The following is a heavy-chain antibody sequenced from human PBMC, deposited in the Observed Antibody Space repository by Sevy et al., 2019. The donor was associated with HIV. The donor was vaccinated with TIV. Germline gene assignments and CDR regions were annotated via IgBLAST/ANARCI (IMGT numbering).Heavy chain of an antibody. CDR2: ISYDGSNK. D-gene: IGHD3-3*01. J-gene: IGHJ6*02. Sequence: GGSLRLSCAASGFTFSSYAMHWVRQAPGKGLEWVAVISYDGSNKYYADSVKGRFTISRDNSKNTLYLQMNSLRAEDTAVYYCARGYYDFWSGYQPQNYYYYSMDVWGQGTTVTVSS. CDR3: ARGYYDFWSGYQPQNYYYYSMDV. CDR1: GFTFSSYA. V-gene: IGHV3-30-3*01.